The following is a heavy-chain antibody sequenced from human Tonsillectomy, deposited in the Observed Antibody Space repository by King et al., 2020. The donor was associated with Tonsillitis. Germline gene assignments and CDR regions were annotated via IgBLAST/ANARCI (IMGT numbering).Heavy chain of an antibody. CDR3: VGAYQWVYDY. D-gene: IGHD6-13*01. CDR2: IRYDGSKK. J-gene: IGHJ4*02. CDR1: GFSFSSYG. V-gene: IGHV3-30*02. Sequence: VQLVESGGGVVQPGGSLGLSCAASGFSFSSYGMHWVRQAPGKGLEWVAFIRYDGSKKYYADSVKGRFTISRDNSKNTLYLQMDSLRDEDTAAYYCVGAYQWVYDYWGQGTLVTVSS.